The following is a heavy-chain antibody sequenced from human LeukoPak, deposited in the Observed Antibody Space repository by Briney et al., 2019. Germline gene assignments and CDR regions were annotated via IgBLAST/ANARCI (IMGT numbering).Heavy chain of an antibody. Sequence: GGSLRLSCAASGFTFSSYAMSWVRQSPGKGLEWVSAIRSSAGRTWYADSVKGRFTISRDNSKNTLYLQMNSLRDEDTAVYYCAKGIPSSSSGGAYYFDRWGQGTLVTVSS. CDR3: AKGIPSSSSGGAYYFDR. CDR2: IRSSAGRT. V-gene: IGHV3-23*01. CDR1: GFTFSSYA. J-gene: IGHJ4*02. D-gene: IGHD6-13*01.